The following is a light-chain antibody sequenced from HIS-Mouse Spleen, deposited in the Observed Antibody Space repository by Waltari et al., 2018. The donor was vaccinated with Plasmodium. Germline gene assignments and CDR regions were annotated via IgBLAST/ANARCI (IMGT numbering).Light chain of an antibody. Sequence: SYELTQPPSVSVSPGQTDSITFSGDKLGDKYSCWYQQKPGQSPVLGIYQDSKRPSGIPERFSGSNSGNTATLTISGTQAMDEADYYCQAWDSSTVVFGGGTKLTVL. CDR3: QAWDSSTVV. CDR1: KLGDKY. V-gene: IGLV3-1*01. CDR2: QDS. J-gene: IGLJ2*01.